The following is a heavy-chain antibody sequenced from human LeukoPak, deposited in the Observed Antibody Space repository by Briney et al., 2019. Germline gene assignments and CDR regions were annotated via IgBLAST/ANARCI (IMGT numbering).Heavy chain of an antibody. CDR3: ARHGGGTSLFDP. J-gene: IGHJ5*02. V-gene: IGHV4-39*01. CDR2: VYYTGST. Sequence: PSETLSLTCTVSGGSISSSSHYWGWIRQPPGGGLEYIGSVYYTGSTYYNPSLKSRVAISVDTFKNQFSLHLTSVTAADTAIYYCARHGGGTSLFDPWGQGTLVTVSS. CDR1: GGSISSSSHY. D-gene: IGHD1-14*01.